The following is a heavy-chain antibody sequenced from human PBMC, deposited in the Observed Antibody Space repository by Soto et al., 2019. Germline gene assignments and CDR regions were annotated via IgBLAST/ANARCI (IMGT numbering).Heavy chain of an antibody. CDR2: INPNSGGT. V-gene: IGHV1-2*04. D-gene: IGHD6-13*01. Sequence: ASVKVSCKASGYTFTGYYMHWVRQAPGQGLEWMGWINPNSGGTNYAQKFQGWVTMTRDTSISTAYMELSRLRSDDTAVYYCARMPPMIAAAGNLDDWGQGTLVTVSS. CDR3: ARMPPMIAAAGNLDD. J-gene: IGHJ4*02. CDR1: GYTFTGYY.